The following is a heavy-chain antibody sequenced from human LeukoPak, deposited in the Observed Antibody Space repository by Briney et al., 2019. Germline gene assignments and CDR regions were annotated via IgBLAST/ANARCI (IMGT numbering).Heavy chain of an antibody. CDR1: GFTVSSNY. CDR2: IYSGGNT. Sequence: GGSLRLFCAASGFTVSSNYMSWVRQAPGKGLEWVSVIYSGGNTYYADSVKGRFTISRDNSKNTLYLQMNSLRAEDTAVYYCARGLSVAARFDYWGQGTLVTVSS. CDR3: ARGLSVAARFDY. V-gene: IGHV3-66*01. J-gene: IGHJ4*02. D-gene: IGHD2-15*01.